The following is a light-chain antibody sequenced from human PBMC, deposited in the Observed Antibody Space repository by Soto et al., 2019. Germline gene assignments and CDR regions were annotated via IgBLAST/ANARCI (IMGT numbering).Light chain of an antibody. Sequence: QSALTQPPSVSGSPGQSVTISCTGTSSDVGSYNRVPWYQQPPGTAPKLMIYEVSNRPSGVPDRFSGSESGNTASLTISGLQGEDEAEYYCSSYRSSSTVVFGGGTKVTVL. CDR1: SSDVGSYNR. CDR3: SSYRSSSTVV. CDR2: EVS. V-gene: IGLV2-18*02. J-gene: IGLJ2*01.